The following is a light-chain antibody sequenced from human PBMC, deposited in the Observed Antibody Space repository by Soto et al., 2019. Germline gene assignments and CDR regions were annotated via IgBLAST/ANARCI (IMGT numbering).Light chain of an antibody. Sequence: QSALTQPASVSGSPGQSITISCTGTSSDVGGYNYVSWYQQHPGKAPKLMISEVSNRPSGVSNRFSGSRSVNTASLTISGRQAEDEAEYYCNSYTSSSTFVFGTGTKLTVL. CDR3: NSYTSSSTFV. J-gene: IGLJ1*01. CDR2: EVS. CDR1: SSDVGGYNY. V-gene: IGLV2-14*01.